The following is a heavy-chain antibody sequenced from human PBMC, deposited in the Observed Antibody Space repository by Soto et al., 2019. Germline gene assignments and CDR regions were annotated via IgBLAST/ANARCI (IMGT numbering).Heavy chain of an antibody. D-gene: IGHD2-2*01. J-gene: IGHJ4*02. CDR2: INNGGDNI. CDR3: AKTFLARYCSSSICYDPADYFDY. Sequence: EVQLLESGGGLLQPGGSLRLSCAASGFTLNNYAMSWVRQAPGKGLEWVSSINNGGDNIYYADSVKGRFTISRDNSKSTLYLQMNSLRAEDTAVYYCAKTFLARYCSSSICYDPADYFDYWGQGTLVTVSS. CDR1: GFTLNNYA. V-gene: IGHV3-23*01.